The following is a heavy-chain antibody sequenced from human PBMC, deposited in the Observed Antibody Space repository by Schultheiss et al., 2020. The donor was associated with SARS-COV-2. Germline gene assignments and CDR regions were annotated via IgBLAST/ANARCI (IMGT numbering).Heavy chain of an antibody. CDR2: ISSSGSTI. J-gene: IGHJ3*02. D-gene: IGHD6-6*01. CDR3: ARGISQYSSSSGPVSAFDI. V-gene: IGHV3-48*01. Sequence: GGSLRLSCAASGFTFSNFAMNWVRQAPGKGLEWVSYISSSGSTIYYADSVKGRFTISRDNSKNTLYLQMNSLRAEDTAVYYCARGISQYSSSSGPVSAFDIWGQGTMVTVSS. CDR1: GFTFSNFA.